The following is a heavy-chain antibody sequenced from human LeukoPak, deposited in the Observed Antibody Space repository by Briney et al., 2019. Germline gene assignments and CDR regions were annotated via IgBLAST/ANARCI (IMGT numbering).Heavy chain of an antibody. CDR2: INNSGTDT. CDR3: AAAVNTGRAEHY. CDR1: GFTFSSYA. J-gene: IGHJ4*02. Sequence: PGGSLRLSCAASGFTFSSYAMTWVRQAPGKGLEWVSSINNSGTDTYYEDSVKGRFTISRDNSKNTLLLHINSLSAEDTAVYYCAAAVNTGRAEHYWGQGTLVTVSS. V-gene: IGHV3-23*01. D-gene: IGHD4-17*01.